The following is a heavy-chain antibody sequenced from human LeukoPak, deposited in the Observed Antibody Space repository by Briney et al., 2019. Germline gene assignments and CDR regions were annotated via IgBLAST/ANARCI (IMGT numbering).Heavy chain of an antibody. J-gene: IGHJ3*02. Sequence: ASVKVSCKASGYTFTSYYMHWVRQAPGQGLEWMGIINPSGGSTSYAQKFQGRVTMTRDMSTSTVYMELSSLRSEDTAVYYCAREGSSILWWSAAFDIWGQGTMVTVSS. CDR3: AREGSSILWWSAAFDI. CDR1: GYTFTSYY. D-gene: IGHD2-21*01. V-gene: IGHV1-46*01. CDR2: INPSGGST.